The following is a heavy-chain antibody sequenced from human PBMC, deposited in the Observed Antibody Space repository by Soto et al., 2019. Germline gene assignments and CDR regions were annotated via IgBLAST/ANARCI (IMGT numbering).Heavy chain of an antibody. J-gene: IGHJ5*02. CDR2: IYWDDDK. CDR1: GFSLSTSGVG. V-gene: IGHV2-5*02. D-gene: IGHD4-17*01. CDR3: AHAADYGPFGTLGDWFDP. Sequence: QITLKESGPTLVKPTQTLTLTCTFSGFSLSTSGVGVGWIRQPPGKALEWLALIYWDDDKRYSPSLKSRLTTTKHSSKIQLVLPMTTMDPADTATYYCAHAADYGPFGTLGDWFDPWGQGTLVTVSS.